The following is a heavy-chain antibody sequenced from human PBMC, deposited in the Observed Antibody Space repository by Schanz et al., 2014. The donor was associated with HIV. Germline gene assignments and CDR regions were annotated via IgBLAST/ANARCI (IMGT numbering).Heavy chain of an antibody. CDR2: MNPNSGNT. CDR3: ARARAKIEGRPVGNWFDP. V-gene: IGHV1-8*01. CDR1: GYTFTSYD. D-gene: IGHD6-6*01. J-gene: IGHJ5*02. Sequence: QVQLVQSGAAVKKPGASVKVSCKASGYTFTSYDINWVRQATGQGLEWMGWMNPNSGNTGYAQKFQGRVTMTRNTSISTAYMELSSLRSEDTAVYFCARARAKIEGRPVGNWFDPWGQGTLVTVSS.